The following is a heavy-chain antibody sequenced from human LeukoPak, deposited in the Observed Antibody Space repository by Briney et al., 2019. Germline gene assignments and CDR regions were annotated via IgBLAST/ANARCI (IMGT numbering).Heavy chain of an antibody. D-gene: IGHD3-9*01. Sequence: GGSLRLSCAASGFIFSSYAMNWVRQAPGKGLEWVSYISSSGSTIYYADSVKGRFTISRDNAKNSLYLQMNSLRAEDTAVYYCARDGGVRYPYFDYWGQGTLVTVSS. CDR3: ARDGGVRYPYFDY. CDR2: ISSSGSTI. CDR1: GFIFSSYA. V-gene: IGHV3-48*03. J-gene: IGHJ4*02.